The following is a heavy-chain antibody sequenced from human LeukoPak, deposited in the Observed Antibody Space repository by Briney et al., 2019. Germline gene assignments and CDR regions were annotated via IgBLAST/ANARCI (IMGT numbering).Heavy chain of an antibody. Sequence: PGRSLRLSCAASGFTFSNYAIHWVRQAPGKGLEWVAIISYDGTNKYYADSVKGRFTISRDNSKNTLYLQMNSLRAEDTAVYYCARDGDCSSTSCYWGWFDPWGLGTLVTVSS. CDR2: ISYDGTNK. J-gene: IGHJ5*02. V-gene: IGHV3-30*04. CDR3: ARDGDCSSTSCYWGWFDP. D-gene: IGHD2-2*01. CDR1: GFTFSNYA.